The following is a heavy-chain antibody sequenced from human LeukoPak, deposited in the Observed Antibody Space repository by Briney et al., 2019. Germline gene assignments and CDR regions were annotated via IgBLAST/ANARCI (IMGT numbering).Heavy chain of an antibody. D-gene: IGHD4-11*01. CDR3: ARGNSKLNYYYYYMDV. V-gene: IGHV4-59*01. CDR2: IHYSGST. J-gene: IGHJ6*03. CDR1: GGSISSYY. Sequence: SETLSLTCTVSGGSISSYYWSWIRQPPGKGLEWIGYIHYSGSTNYNPSLKSRVTISVDTSKNQFSLKLSSVTATDTAVYYCARGNSKLNYYYYYMDVWGKGTTVTVSS.